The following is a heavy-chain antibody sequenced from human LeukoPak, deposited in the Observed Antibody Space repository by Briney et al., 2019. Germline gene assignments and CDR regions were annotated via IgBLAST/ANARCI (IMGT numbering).Heavy chain of an antibody. CDR2: IYDSGST. J-gene: IGHJ4*02. V-gene: IGHV4-39*07. CDR1: GGSIRSSYYY. CDR3: ARGLTDIDGGGRLPTVDY. Sequence: SETLSLTCTVSGGSIRSSYYYWGWIRQPPGKGLEWIGSIYDSGSTYYNPSLKSRVTISVDTSKNQFSLKLSSVTAADTAVYYCARGLTDIDGGGRLPTVDYWGQGTLVTVSS. D-gene: IGHD3-16*01.